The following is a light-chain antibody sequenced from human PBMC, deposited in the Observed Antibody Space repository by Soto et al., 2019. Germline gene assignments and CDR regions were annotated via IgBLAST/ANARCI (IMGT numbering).Light chain of an antibody. V-gene: IGKV1-12*01. CDR3: QQASSFPLT. Sequence: DIQMTQSPSSVSASLGDRVSITCRASQGLSSWLAWYQQKPGRAPKLLIYTGSSLQSGVPSRFSGTGSRTDFTLTTSSLQPEDVATYYCQQASSFPLTFGGGTKVEIK. CDR2: TGS. CDR1: QGLSSW. J-gene: IGKJ4*01.